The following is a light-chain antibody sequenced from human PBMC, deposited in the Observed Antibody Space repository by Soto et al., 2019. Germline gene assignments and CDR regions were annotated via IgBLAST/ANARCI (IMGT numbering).Light chain of an antibody. Sequence: QAVVTQEHSLTVSQGGTVTLTCGSSTGAVTSGHFPYWFQQKAGQAPRILICDTNSKHSWTPARFSGSLLGGKAALTLSGAQPEEEADYYCLISYTDTRVFGTGTKVTVL. J-gene: IGLJ1*01. CDR1: TGAVTSGHF. CDR2: DTN. V-gene: IGLV7-46*01. CDR3: LISYTDTRV.